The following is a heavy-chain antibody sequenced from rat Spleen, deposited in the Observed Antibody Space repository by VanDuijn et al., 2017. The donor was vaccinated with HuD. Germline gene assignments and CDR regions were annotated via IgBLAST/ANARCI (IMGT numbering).Heavy chain of an antibody. D-gene: IGHD1-6*01. J-gene: IGHJ2*01. V-gene: IGHV5-27*01. CDR2: ISTGGTNT. CDR1: GFTFSNYY. CDR3: TTAGSTTDYYYAGGFYF. Sequence: EVQLVESGGGLVQPGWSLKLSCAASGFTFSNYYMAWVRQAPTKGLEWVAYISTGGTNTYFRDSVKGRFTISRDNAKSTLYLQMDSLRSEDTATYYCTTAGSTTDYYYAGGFYFWGQGVMVTVSS.